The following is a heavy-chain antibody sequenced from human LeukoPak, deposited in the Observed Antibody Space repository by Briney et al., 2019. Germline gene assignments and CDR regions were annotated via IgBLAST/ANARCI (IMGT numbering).Heavy chain of an antibody. CDR1: GGSISSSSYY. D-gene: IGHD3-22*01. V-gene: IGHV4-39*07. CDR2: IYYSGST. CDR3: ARVYDSSGYYYPDAFDI. Sequence: PSETLSLTCTVSGGSISSSSYYWGWIRQPPGKGLEWIGSIYYSGSTYYNPSLKSRVTISVDTSKNQFSLKLSSVTAADTAVYYCARVYDSSGYYYPDAFDIWGQGTMVTVSS. J-gene: IGHJ3*02.